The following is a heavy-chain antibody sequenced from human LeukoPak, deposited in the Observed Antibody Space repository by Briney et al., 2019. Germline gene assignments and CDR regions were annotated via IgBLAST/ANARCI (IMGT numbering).Heavy chain of an antibody. CDR3: TRDRLGLFDL. Sequence: TGGSLRLSCAASGFFFNTYSMNSVRQAPGQGLGWVSSMSPKSDYLYYAHSVRGRFTISRDNTKGLVYLHMNSLRAEDTAVYYCTRDRLGLFDLWGRGTLVTVSS. V-gene: IGHV3-21*01. CDR2: MSPKSDYL. D-gene: IGHD7-27*01. J-gene: IGHJ2*01. CDR1: GFFFNTYS.